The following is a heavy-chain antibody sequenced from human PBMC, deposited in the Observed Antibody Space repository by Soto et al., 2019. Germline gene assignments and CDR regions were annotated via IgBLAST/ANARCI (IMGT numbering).Heavy chain of an antibody. Sequence: ASVKVSCKASGGTFSSYAISWVRQAPGQGLEWMGGIIPIFGTANYAQKFQGRVTITADESTSTAYMELSSLRSEDTAVYYCARSSHYYDSSGYYPMGYWGQGTLVTVSS. CDR3: ARSSHYYDSSGYYPMGY. CDR2: IIPIFGTA. CDR1: GGTFSSYA. J-gene: IGHJ4*02. D-gene: IGHD3-22*01. V-gene: IGHV1-69*13.